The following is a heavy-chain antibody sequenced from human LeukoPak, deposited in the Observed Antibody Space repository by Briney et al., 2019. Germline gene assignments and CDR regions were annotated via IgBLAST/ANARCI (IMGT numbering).Heavy chain of an antibody. V-gene: IGHV3-30-3*01. CDR3: ARVRRWLQLLSWGMDV. CDR2: VSYDGGNE. J-gene: IGHJ6*02. D-gene: IGHD5-12*01. CDR1: GFTFSSYA. Sequence: GRSLRLSCAASGFTFSSYAMHWVRQAPGKGLEWVAVVSYDGGNEYYADSVKGRFTISRDNSKNTLYLQMNSLRAEDTAVYYCARVRRWLQLLSWGMDVWGQGTTVTVSS.